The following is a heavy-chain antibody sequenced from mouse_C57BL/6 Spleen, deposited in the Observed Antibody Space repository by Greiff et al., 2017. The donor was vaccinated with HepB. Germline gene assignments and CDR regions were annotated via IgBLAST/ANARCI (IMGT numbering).Heavy chain of an antibody. CDR3: ARGGCYGGFWFAY. CDR2: IHPNSGST. Sequence: QVQLQQSGAELVKPGASVKLSCKASGYTFTSYCMHWVKQRPGQCLEWIGIIHPNSGSTNYNQKFKSKATLTVDKSSSTAYMQLSSLTSEDSAVYYCARGGCYGGFWFAYWGQGTLVTVAA. V-gene: IGHV1-64*01. CDR1: GYTFTSYC. J-gene: IGHJ3*01. D-gene: IGHD1-1*02.